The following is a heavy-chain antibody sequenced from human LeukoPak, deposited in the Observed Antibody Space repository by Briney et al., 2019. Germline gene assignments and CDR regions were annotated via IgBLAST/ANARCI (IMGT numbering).Heavy chain of an antibody. D-gene: IGHD3-10*01. V-gene: IGHV4-61*02. CDR3: ARSGAGRWFGELLHYFDY. CDR2: IYTSGST. Sequence: SETLSLTCIGSGGSISSGSYYWSWIRQPAGKGLEWIGRIYTSGSTNYNPSLKSRVTISVDTSKNQFSLKLSSVTAADTAVYYCARSGAGRWFGELLHYFDYWGQGTLVTVSS. CDR1: GGSISSGSYY. J-gene: IGHJ4*02.